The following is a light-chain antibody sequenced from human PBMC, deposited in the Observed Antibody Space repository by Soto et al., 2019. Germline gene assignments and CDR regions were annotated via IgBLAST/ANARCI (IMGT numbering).Light chain of an antibody. V-gene: IGKV3-15*01. J-gene: IGKJ1*01. CDR3: QRFNNWPRT. CDR2: GAS. Sequence: EILLTQSPASLSVSPGESATLSCRASQSLNTDLAWYQQKPGQAPRLLIYGASTRATGIPARFSGSGSGTEFTLTISSLQSEDFAVYYCQRFNNWPRTFGQGTKVDIK. CDR1: QSLNTD.